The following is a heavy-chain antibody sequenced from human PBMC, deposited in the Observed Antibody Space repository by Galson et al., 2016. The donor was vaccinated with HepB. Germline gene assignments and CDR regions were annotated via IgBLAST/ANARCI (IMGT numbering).Heavy chain of an antibody. D-gene: IGHD3-3*01. CDR1: GYSFSGYY. V-gene: IGHV1-2*02. Sequence: SVKVSCKASGYSFSGYYMYWVRQAPGQGLEWMGWINPNSGGTNYAQKFQHRVTMTRDTSISTAYMELSRLRSDDTAVYFCARETHRIRFLGRYYYYGMDVWGKGTTVTVSS. J-gene: IGHJ6*04. CDR2: INPNSGGT. CDR3: ARETHRIRFLGRYYYYGMDV.